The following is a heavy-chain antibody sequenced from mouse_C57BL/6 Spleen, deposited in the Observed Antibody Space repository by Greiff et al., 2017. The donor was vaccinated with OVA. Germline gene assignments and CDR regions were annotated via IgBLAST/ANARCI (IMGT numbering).Heavy chain of an antibody. CDR3: ARGGSAWFAY. CDR1: GYSITSGYY. Sequence: ESGPGLVKPSQSLSLTCSVTGYSITSGYYWNWIRQFPGNKLEWMGYISYDGSNNYNPSLKNRISITRATSKNQFFLKLNSVTTEDTATYYCARGGSAWFAYWGQGTLVTVSA. J-gene: IGHJ3*01. V-gene: IGHV3-6*01. CDR2: ISYDGSN.